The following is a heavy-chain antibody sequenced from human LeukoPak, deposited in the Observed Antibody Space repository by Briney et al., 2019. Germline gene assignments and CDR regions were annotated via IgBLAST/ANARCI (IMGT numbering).Heavy chain of an antibody. CDR1: GFTFRNYY. V-gene: IGHV3-11*01. J-gene: IGHJ4*02. CDR3: ARDGYNYFDF. CDR2: ISSNGNTI. D-gene: IGHD1-1*01. Sequence: GGSLRLSCAASGFTFRNYYMIWIRQATGKGLEWLSYISSNGNTIYYADSVRGRFTVSRDNVKNSLFVEMNSLRAEDTAVYYCARDGYNYFDFWGQGTLVTVSS.